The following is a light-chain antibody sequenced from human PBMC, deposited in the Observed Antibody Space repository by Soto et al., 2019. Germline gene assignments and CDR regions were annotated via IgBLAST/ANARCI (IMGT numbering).Light chain of an antibody. CDR1: QSVSSSY. CDR2: GAS. J-gene: IGKJ5*01. CDR3: QQYGSSPIT. V-gene: IGKV3-20*01. Sequence: EIVLTQAPGTLALSPGERATLSCRASQSVSSSYLAWYQQKPGQAPRLLIYGASSRATGIPDRFSGSGSGNDFTLTISSLEPEDFAVYYCQQYGSSPITFGQGTRLEI.